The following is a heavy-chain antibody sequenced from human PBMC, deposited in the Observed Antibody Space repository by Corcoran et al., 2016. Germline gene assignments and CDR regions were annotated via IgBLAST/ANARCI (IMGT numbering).Heavy chain of an antibody. D-gene: IGHD6-13*01. CDR1: EFSFSSYW. J-gene: IGHJ5*02. CDR2: IKQDGSEK. V-gene: IGHV3-7*03. Sequence: EVQLVESGGGLVQPGGSLRLSCAASEFSFSSYWMTWVRQAPGKGLEWVANIKQDGSEKYYVDSVKGRFTISRDNAKNSLYLQMNSLRAEDTAVYYCACEVAAADNLFDPWGQGTLVTVSS. CDR3: ACEVAAADNLFDP.